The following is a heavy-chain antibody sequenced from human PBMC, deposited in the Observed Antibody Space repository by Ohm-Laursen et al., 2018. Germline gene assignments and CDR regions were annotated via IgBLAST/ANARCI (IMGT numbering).Heavy chain of an antibody. CDR2: IYSSGTT. CDR1: GGSMSSYY. Sequence: LSLTCPVSGGSMSSYYWSWIRQPAGKGLEWIGRIYSSGTTDYNPSLTSRVTMSLDTSKNQFSLKLNSVTAADSAVYFCARGLTGWRGYYFDNWGQGTLVTVSS. J-gene: IGHJ4*02. D-gene: IGHD3-9*01. CDR3: ARGLTGWRGYYFDN. V-gene: IGHV4-4*07.